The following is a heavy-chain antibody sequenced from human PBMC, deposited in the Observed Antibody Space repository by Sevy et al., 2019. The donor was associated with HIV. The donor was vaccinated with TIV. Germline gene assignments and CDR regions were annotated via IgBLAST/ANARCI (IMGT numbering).Heavy chain of an antibody. CDR2: LSFGCGEI. CDR3: AREGCTKPHDY. V-gene: IGHV3-23*01. Sequence: GGSLRLSCAASGFTFRKYSMSWVRQPPGKGLEWVSTLSFGCGEINYADSVKGRFTISRDNSKSSVYLQMNNLRPEDTAVYYCAREGCTKPHDYWGQGTVVTVSS. J-gene: IGHJ4*02. CDR1: GFTFRKYS. D-gene: IGHD2-8*01.